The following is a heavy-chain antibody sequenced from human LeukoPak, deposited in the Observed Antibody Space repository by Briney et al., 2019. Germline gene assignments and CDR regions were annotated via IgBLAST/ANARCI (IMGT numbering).Heavy chain of an antibody. D-gene: IGHD3-22*01. CDR3: AKYYYDSSGYRALDY. Sequence: ASVKVSCKASGYTFTGYYMHWVRQPPGQGLEWMGRINPNSGGTNYAQKFQGRVTMTRDTSISTAYMELSRLRSDDTAVYYCAKYYYDSSGYRALDYWGQGTLVTVSS. V-gene: IGHV1-2*06. J-gene: IGHJ4*02. CDR2: INPNSGGT. CDR1: GYTFTGYY.